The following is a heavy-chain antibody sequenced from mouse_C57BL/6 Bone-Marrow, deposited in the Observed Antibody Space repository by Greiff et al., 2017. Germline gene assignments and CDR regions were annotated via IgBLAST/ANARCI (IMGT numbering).Heavy chain of an antibody. CDR2: INPNYGTT. Sequence: EVQLQQSGPELVKPGASVKISCTASGYSFTDYNMNWVKQSNGKSLEWIGVINPNYGTTSYNQKFKGKATLTVDQSSSTAYMQLNGLTSEDSAFYYCADCSNYGDFDLWGKGTTITVSS. J-gene: IGHJ2*01. CDR3: ADCSNYGDFDL. D-gene: IGHD2-5*01. V-gene: IGHV1-39*01. CDR1: GYSFTDYN.